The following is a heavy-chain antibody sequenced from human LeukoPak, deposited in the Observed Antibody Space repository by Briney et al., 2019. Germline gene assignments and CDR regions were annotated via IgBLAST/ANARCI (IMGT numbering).Heavy chain of an antibody. V-gene: IGHV1-69*05. J-gene: IGHJ4*02. Sequence: ASVKVSCKASGGTFTSYTVSWVRQAPGQGLEWMGRIIPMSGTVKYAQKFQGRVTITTDESTSTAYMELSSLRSEDTAVYYCATTDYWGQGTLHTVSS. CDR2: IIPMSGTV. CDR3: ATTDY. CDR1: GGTFTSYT.